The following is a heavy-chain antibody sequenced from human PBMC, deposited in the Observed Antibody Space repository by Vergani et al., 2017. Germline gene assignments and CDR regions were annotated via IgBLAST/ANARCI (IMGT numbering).Heavy chain of an antibody. V-gene: IGHV5-51*01. Sequence: QLVQSGSETKKPGESLKISCQAFGYIFSNFWIGWVRQRPGRGLEWMGIIYPGDAEVKSHQTFRGQVIFSVDTSVNTAYLQWRSLQASDTATYFCASGEHCAENGGALQLWGQGTIITVSS. J-gene: IGHJ3*01. CDR3: ASGEHCAENGGALQL. CDR2: IYPGDAEV. CDR1: GYIFSNFW. D-gene: IGHD3-16*01.